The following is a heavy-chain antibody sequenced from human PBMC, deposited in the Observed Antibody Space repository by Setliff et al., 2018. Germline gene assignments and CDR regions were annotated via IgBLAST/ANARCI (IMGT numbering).Heavy chain of an antibody. J-gene: IGHJ4*02. CDR1: GGSFSNYY. CDR2: VNHSGST. Sequence: PSETLSLTCTVYGGSFSNYYWSWIRQPPGKGLEWIGEVNHSGSTNYNPSLTSRVTISVDTSKNQFSLKLSSVTAADTAVYYCARDPSSVAARPGYWGQGTLVTVSS. CDR3: ARDPSSVAARPGY. D-gene: IGHD6-6*01. V-gene: IGHV4-34*01.